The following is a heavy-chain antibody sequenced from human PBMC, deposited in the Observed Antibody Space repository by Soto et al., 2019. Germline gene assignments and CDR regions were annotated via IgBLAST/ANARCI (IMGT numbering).Heavy chain of an antibody. CDR1: GISLSDNY. CDR3: ASGKWSLDY. D-gene: IGHD2-15*01. V-gene: IGHV3-11*01. J-gene: IGHJ4*02. Sequence: GGSLRLSCVASGISLSDNYMAWIRQAPGKGLEWLSYISNSDYTTYYTDSVKGRFTISRDNAKNSLYLRLNGLRVEDTAAYYCASGKWSLDYWGQGILVTVSS. CDR2: ISNSDYTT.